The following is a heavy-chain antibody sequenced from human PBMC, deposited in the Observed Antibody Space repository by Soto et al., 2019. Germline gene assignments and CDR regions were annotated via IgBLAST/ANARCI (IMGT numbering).Heavy chain of an antibody. CDR1: GFTFDDYA. Sequence: EVQLVESGGGLVQPGRSLRLSCAASGFTFDDYAMHWVRQAPGKGLEWVSGISWNSGSIGYADSVKGRFTISRDNAKNPLYLQMNSLRAEDTALYYCAKDATSLLPYYFDYWGQGTLVTVSS. V-gene: IGHV3-9*01. CDR2: ISWNSGSI. CDR3: AKDATSLLPYYFDY. D-gene: IGHD1-26*01. J-gene: IGHJ4*02.